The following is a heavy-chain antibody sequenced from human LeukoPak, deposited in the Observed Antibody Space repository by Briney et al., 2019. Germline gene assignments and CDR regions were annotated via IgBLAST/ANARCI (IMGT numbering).Heavy chain of an antibody. J-gene: IGHJ6*02. CDR3: ARGIGYSSSWTRGYYYYYGMDV. Sequence: SETLSLTCAVYGGSFSGYYWSWIRQPPGKGLEWIGEINHSGSTNYNPSLKSRVTISVDTSKNQFSLKLSSVTAADTAVYYCARGIGYSSSWTRGYYYYYGMDVCGQGTTVTVSS. D-gene: IGHD6-13*01. V-gene: IGHV4-34*01. CDR1: GGSFSGYY. CDR2: INHSGST.